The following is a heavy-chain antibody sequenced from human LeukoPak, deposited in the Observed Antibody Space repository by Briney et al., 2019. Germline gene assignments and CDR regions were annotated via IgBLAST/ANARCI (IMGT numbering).Heavy chain of an antibody. CDR3: AREQITIFGVVTSDY. D-gene: IGHD3-3*01. CDR2: ISAYNGNT. Sequence: GESLKISCKGSGYTFTSYGISWVRQAPGQGLEWMGWISAYNGNTNYAQKLQGRVTMTTDTSTSTAYMELRSLRSDDTAVYYCAREQITIFGVVTSDYWGQGTLVTVSS. V-gene: IGHV1-18*01. CDR1: GYTFTSYG. J-gene: IGHJ4*02.